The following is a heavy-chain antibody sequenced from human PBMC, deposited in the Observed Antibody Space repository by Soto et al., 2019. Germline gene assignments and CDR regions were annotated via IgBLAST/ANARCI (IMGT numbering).Heavy chain of an antibody. CDR1: GGGNLRDYR. D-gene: IGHD6-13*01. J-gene: IGHJ4*02. Sequence: ASVKVSCKASGGGNLRDYRTTWVRRAPGQGLEWMGWISAYNGNTNYAQKLQGRVTMTTDTSTSTAYMGLRSLRSDDTAVYYCARAGSWSVVLPGNWGQGTLVTVSS. CDR3: ARAGSWSVVLPGN. V-gene: IGHV1-18*04. CDR2: ISAYNGNT.